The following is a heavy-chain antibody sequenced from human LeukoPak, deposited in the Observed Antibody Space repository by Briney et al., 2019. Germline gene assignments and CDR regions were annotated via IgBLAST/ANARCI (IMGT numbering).Heavy chain of an antibody. J-gene: IGHJ5*02. D-gene: IGHD6-19*01. Sequence: ASVKVSCKASGYTFTGYYMHWVRHAPGQGLEWMGGINPNSGGTNYAQKFQGRVTMTRDTSISTAYMELSRLRSDDTAVYYCASLNVAVAGSNWFDPWGQGTLVTVSS. CDR2: INPNSGGT. V-gene: IGHV1-2*02. CDR3: ASLNVAVAGSNWFDP. CDR1: GYTFTGYY.